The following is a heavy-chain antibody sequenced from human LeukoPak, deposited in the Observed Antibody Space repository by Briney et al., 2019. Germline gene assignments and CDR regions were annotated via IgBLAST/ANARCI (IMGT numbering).Heavy chain of an antibody. J-gene: IGHJ4*02. D-gene: IGHD3-3*01. Sequence: PGGSLRLSCATSGYTFTSYWIGWVRQMPGKGLEWMGIIYPGDSDTKYSPSFQGQVTISADKSISTAYLHWSSLKASDTAMYYCAFWMPGNPLGGYDYWGQGTLVTVSS. CDR1: GYTFTSYW. CDR2: IYPGDSDT. CDR3: AFWMPGNPLGGYDY. V-gene: IGHV5-51*01.